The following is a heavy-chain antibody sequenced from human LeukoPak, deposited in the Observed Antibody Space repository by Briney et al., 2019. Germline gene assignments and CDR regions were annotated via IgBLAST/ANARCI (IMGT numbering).Heavy chain of an antibody. D-gene: IGHD3-10*01. CDR1: GFTFSSYS. Sequence: PGGSLRLSCAASGFTFSSYSMSWVRQAPGKGLEWVSSISSSSSYIYYADSVKGRFTISRDNAKNSLYLQMNSLRAEDTAVYYCARDRNPWFGELYGMDVWGQGTTVTVSS. V-gene: IGHV3-21*01. CDR3: ARDRNPWFGELYGMDV. J-gene: IGHJ6*02. CDR2: ISSSSSYI.